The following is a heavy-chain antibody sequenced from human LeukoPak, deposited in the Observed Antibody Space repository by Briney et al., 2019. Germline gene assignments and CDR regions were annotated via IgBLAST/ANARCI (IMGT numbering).Heavy chain of an antibody. CDR1: GGSISSYY. Sequence: SETLSLTCTVSGGSISSYYWSWIRQPPGKGLGWIGYIYYSGSTNYNPSLKSRVTISVDTSKNQFSLKLSSVTAADTAVYYCARVGRKGYCSSTSCYLFDYWGQGTLVTVSS. CDR3: ARVGRKGYCSSTSCYLFDY. J-gene: IGHJ4*02. CDR2: IYYSGST. V-gene: IGHV4-59*01. D-gene: IGHD2-2*01.